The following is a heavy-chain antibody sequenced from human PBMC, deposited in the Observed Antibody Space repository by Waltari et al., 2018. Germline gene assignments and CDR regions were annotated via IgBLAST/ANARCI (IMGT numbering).Heavy chain of an antibody. Sequence: EVQLVQSGAEVKKPGESLKISCKGSGYSFTSYWIGWVRQMPGKGLEWMGIIYPGDSDTRYSPSFQGQVTISADKSISTAYLQWSSLKASDTAMYYCARDRAMIVVSNPLDYWGQGTLVTVSS. D-gene: IGHD3-22*01. CDR2: IYPGDSDT. V-gene: IGHV5-51*01. CDR3: ARDRAMIVVSNPLDY. CDR1: GYSFTSYW. J-gene: IGHJ4*02.